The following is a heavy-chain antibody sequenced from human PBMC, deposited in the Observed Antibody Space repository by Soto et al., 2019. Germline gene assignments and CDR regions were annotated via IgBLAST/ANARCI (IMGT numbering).Heavy chain of an antibody. CDR2: IIPILGIA. D-gene: IGHD4-17*01. J-gene: IGHJ4*02. CDR1: GGTFSSYT. Sequence: QVQLVQSGAEVKKPGSSVKVSCKASGGTFSSYTISWVRQAPGQGLEWMGRIIPILGIANYAQKFQGRVTITADKSTSTAYMELSSLRSEDTAVYYCARETYGDYKYFAYGGQGTLVTVSS. V-gene: IGHV1-69*02. CDR3: ARETYGDYKYFAY.